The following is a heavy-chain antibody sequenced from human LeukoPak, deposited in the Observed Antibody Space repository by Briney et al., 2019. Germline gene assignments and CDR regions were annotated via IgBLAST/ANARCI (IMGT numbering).Heavy chain of an antibody. V-gene: IGHV1-69*13. CDR1: GGSFITYA. CDR3: ARDYGERRSGHYYYMDV. J-gene: IGHJ6*03. Sequence: SAKDSSKDSGGSFITYAISWGPQAPGQGLEWGGGIIPIFGTANSAQKFQGRVTITPDESTSTGYMELSSLRSENTAVYYCARDYGERRSGHYYYMDVWGKGTTVTVSS. D-gene: IGHD3-10*01. CDR2: IIPIFGTA.